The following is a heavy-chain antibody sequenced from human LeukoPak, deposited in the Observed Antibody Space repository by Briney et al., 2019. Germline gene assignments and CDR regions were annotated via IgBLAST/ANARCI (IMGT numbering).Heavy chain of an antibody. CDR1: GYTFTDYY. V-gene: IGHV1-8*03. D-gene: IGHD2-2*01. J-gene: IGHJ6*03. CDR3: ARGVGHYCSSTSCYVDYYYYVDV. Sequence: GASVKVSCKASGYTFTDYYMHWVRQAPGQGLEWMGWMNPNSGNTGYAQKFQGRVTITRNTSISTAYMELSSLRSEDTAVYYCARGVGHYCSSTSCYVDYYYYVDVWGKGTTVTVSS. CDR2: MNPNSGNT.